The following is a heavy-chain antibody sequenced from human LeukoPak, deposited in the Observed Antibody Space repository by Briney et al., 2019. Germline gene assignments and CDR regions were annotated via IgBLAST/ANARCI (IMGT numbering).Heavy chain of an antibody. J-gene: IGHJ5*02. CDR3: ATTLRNNPP. V-gene: IGHV1-18*01. Sequence: GASVKVSCKASGYTFTSYGISWVRQAPGQGLEWMGWISAYNGNTNYAQKLQGRVTLTRDTSISTAYMELSSLTSEDTAVYYCATTLRNNPPWGQGTLVTVSS. CDR2: ISAYNGNT. D-gene: IGHD1-14*01. CDR1: GYTFTSYG.